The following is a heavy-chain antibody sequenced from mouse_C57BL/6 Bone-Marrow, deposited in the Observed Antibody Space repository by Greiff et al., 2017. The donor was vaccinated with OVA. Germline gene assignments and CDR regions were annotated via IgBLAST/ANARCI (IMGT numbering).Heavy chain of an antibody. Sequence: QVQLQQSGPGLVQPSQSLSITCTVSGFSLTSYGVHWVRQSPGKGLEWLGVIWSGGSTDYNAAFISRLSISKDNSKSQVFFKMNSLQADDTAIYYCARNPPITPYWYFDVWGTGTTVTVSS. J-gene: IGHJ1*03. CDR2: IWSGGST. CDR3: ARNPPITPYWYFDV. D-gene: IGHD2-4*01. CDR1: GFSLTSYG. V-gene: IGHV2-2*01.